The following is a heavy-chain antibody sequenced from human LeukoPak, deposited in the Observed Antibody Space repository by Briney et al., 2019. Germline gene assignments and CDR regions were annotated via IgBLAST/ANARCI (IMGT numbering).Heavy chain of an antibody. J-gene: IGHJ5*02. CDR1: GDSIFSTTYY. D-gene: IGHD6-13*01. V-gene: IGHV4-39*01. CDR3: AGSLAAADFDP. CDR2: IFHSGST. Sequence: SETLSLTCTVSGDSIFSTTYYWGWIRQPPGKGLEWIGSIFHSGSTYYNPSLKSRVTMSVDTSKNQLSLRLRSVTAADTAVYYCAGSLAAADFDPWGQGTLVTVSS.